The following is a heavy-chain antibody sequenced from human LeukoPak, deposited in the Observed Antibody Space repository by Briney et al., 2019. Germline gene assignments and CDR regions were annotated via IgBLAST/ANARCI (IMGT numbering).Heavy chain of an antibody. Sequence: GGSLRLSCAASGFTFSYYSMNWVRQAPGKGLEWVSAISASGGSTYYADSVKGRFTISRDNSKNTLFLQMNSLRAEDTAVYYCAKDHSSGWPYCFPYWGQGTLVTVSS. V-gene: IGHV3-23*01. CDR2: ISASGGST. D-gene: IGHD6-19*01. CDR1: GFTFSYYS. CDR3: AKDHSSGWPYCFPY. J-gene: IGHJ4*02.